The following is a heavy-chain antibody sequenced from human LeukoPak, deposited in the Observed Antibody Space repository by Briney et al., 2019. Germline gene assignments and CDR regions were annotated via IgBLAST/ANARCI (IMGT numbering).Heavy chain of an antibody. J-gene: IGHJ4*02. Sequence: ASVKVSCKASGYTFTSYGISWVRQAPGQGLEWMGWISAYNGNTNYAQKLQGRVTMTTDTSTSTAYMELRSLRSDDTAVYYCARESATLYSGSYPDYWGQGTLVTVSS. CDR2: ISAYNGNT. D-gene: IGHD1-26*01. V-gene: IGHV1-18*01. CDR3: ARESATLYSGSYPDY. CDR1: GYTFTSYG.